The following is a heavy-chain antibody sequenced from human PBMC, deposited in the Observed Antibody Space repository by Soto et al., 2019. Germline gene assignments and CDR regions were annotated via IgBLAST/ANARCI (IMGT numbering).Heavy chain of an antibody. J-gene: IGHJ4*02. V-gene: IGHV4-61*01. D-gene: IGHD6-19*01. Sequence: PSETLSLTCTVSGGSVSSGSYYWSWIRQPPGKGLEWIGDIYYSGSTNYNPSLKSRVTISVDTSKYQSSLKLSSVTAADTAVYYCARLAVAGRDFDYWGQGTLVTVSS. CDR1: GGSVSSGSYY. CDR2: IYYSGST. CDR3: ARLAVAGRDFDY.